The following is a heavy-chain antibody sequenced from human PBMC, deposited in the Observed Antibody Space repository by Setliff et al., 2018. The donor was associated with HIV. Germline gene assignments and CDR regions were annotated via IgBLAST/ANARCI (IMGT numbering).Heavy chain of an antibody. D-gene: IGHD3-22*01. J-gene: IGHJ5*02. CDR1: GGTLSNYF. CDR3: AKDDRYYYDTSGSPSNWFDP. Sequence: ASVKVSCKASGGTLSNYFISWIRQAPGQGLEWMGKIMPMLGTANYAQKFQGRVTITADESTSTVYMELRSLTSKDTAMYYCAKDDRYYYDTSGSPSNWFDPWGQGTLVTVSS. CDR2: IMPMLGTA. V-gene: IGHV1-69*11.